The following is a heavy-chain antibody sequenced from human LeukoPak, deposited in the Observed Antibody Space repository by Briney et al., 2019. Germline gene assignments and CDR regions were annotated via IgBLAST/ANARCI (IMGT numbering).Heavy chain of an antibody. CDR3: ARDYDFWSGLPPPRFYGMDV. V-gene: IGHV3-33*01. J-gene: IGHJ6*02. D-gene: IGHD3-3*01. CDR2: IWYDGSSK. CDR1: GFTFSSYG. Sequence: GGSLRLSCAASGFTFSSYGMHWVRQAPGKGLEWVAVIWYDGSSKYYADFVKGRFTISRDNSKNTLYLQMNSLRAEDTAVYYCARDYDFWSGLPPPRFYGMDVWGQGTTVTVSS.